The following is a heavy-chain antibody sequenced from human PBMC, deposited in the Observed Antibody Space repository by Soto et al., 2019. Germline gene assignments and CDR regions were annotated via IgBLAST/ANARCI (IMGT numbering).Heavy chain of an antibody. CDR3: ARHLEVPFHGRVTFYYGLDV. CDR2: IYPRDSEV. CDR1: GYGFTGFW. Sequence: EVQLVQSGAEVRKPGDSLKISCKTSGYGFTGFWIGWARQMPGKGLEWMGIIYPRDSEVKYGPSFQGHVTISVDTSIDTAYLQWTRLNISDTAMYYCARHLEVPFHGRVTFYYGLDVWAQGTTVTVSS. V-gene: IGHV5-51*01. J-gene: IGHJ6*02.